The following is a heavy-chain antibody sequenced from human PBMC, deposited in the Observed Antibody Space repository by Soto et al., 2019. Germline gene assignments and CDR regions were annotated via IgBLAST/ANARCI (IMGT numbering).Heavy chain of an antibody. D-gene: IGHD6-19*01. V-gene: IGHV3-23*01. CDR2: ISGSGGST. J-gene: IGHJ6*02. Sequence: GGSLRLSCAASGFTFSSYAMSWVRQAPGKGLEWVSAISGSGGSTYYADSVKGRFTISRDNSKNTLYLQMNSLRAEDTAVYYCAKDRVHSSGWSEAPVYGMDVWGQGTTVTVSS. CDR3: AKDRVHSSGWSEAPVYGMDV. CDR1: GFTFSSYA.